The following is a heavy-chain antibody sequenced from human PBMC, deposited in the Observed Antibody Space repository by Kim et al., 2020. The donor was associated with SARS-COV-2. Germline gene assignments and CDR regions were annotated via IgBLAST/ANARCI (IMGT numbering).Heavy chain of an antibody. J-gene: IGHJ4*02. CDR3: ARDWEAVAGSNQFDY. CDR2: ISAYNGNT. V-gene: IGHV1-18*01. D-gene: IGHD6-19*01. Sequence: ASVKVSCKASGYTFTSYGISWVRQAPGQGLEWMGWISAYNGNTNYAQKLQGRVTMTTDTSTSTAYMELRSLRSDDTAVYYCARDWEAVAGSNQFDYWGQGTLVTVSS. CDR1: GYTFTSYG.